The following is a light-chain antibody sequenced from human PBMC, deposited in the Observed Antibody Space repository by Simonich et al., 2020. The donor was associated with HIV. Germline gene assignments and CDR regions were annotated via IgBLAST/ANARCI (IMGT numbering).Light chain of an antibody. V-gene: IGKV4-1*01. Sequence: DIVMTQSQDSLAVSLGERATINCKSSQSILYSSNNKNYLAWYQQKPGQPPKLLIYWASTRESGVSDRFSGSGSGTDFTLTISILQAEDVALYYCQQYYSTPLTFGGGTKVEI. J-gene: IGKJ4*01. CDR1: QSILYSSNNKNY. CDR3: QQYYSTPLT. CDR2: WAS.